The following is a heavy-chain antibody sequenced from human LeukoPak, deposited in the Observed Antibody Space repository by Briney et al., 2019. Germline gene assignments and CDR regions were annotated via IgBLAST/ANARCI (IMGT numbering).Heavy chain of an antibody. Sequence: GRSLRLSCAASGFTFSGSAIHWVRQSSGKGLEWVGQIDKKDKGYATATAYAASVKGRFTISRDDSINTAYLQMKSLKTEDTALYYCTRDSGTYKWFDPWGQGTLVTVSS. D-gene: IGHD1-26*01. CDR2: IDKKDKGYATAT. CDR1: GFTFSGSA. V-gene: IGHV3-73*01. J-gene: IGHJ5*02. CDR3: TRDSGTYKWFDP.